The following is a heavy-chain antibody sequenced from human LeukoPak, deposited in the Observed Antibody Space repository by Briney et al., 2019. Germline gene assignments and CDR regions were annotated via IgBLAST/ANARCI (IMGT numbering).Heavy chain of an antibody. D-gene: IGHD2-2*01. J-gene: IGHJ5*02. V-gene: IGHV1-69*13. CDR1: GGTFSSYA. CDR2: IIPIFGTA. CDR3: AREIVVVPAAMSGWFDP. Sequence: GASVKVSCKASGGTFSSYAISWVRQAPGQGLEWMGGIIPIFGTANYAQKFQGRVTITADESTSTAYMELSSLRSEDTAVYYCAREIVVVPAAMSGWFDPWAREPWSPSPQ.